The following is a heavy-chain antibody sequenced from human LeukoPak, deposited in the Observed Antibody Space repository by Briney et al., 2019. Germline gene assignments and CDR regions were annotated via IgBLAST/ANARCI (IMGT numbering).Heavy chain of an antibody. Sequence: SETLSLTCTVSGGSISSSSYYWGWIRQPPGKGLEWIGSIYYSGSTYYNPSLKSRVTISVDTSKNQFSLKLSSVTAADTAVYYCARPGYCSSTSCDKFDYWGQGTLVTASS. D-gene: IGHD2-2*02. CDR2: IYYSGST. CDR1: GGSISSSSYY. V-gene: IGHV4-39*01. J-gene: IGHJ4*02. CDR3: ARPGYCSSTSCDKFDY.